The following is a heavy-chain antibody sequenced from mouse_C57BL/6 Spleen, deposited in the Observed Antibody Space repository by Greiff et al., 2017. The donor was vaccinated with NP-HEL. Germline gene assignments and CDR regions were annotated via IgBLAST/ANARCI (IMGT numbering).Heavy chain of an antibody. CDR2: IYPGSGST. V-gene: IGHV1-55*01. CDR3: ARCYYYADY. D-gene: IGHD1-1*01. CDR1: GYTFTSYW. Sequence: QVQLQQPGAELVKPGASVKMSCKASGYTFTSYWLTWVKQSPGQGLEWIGDIYPGSGSTNYNAKFKSKATLTVDTSSSTAYMQVSSLTSEDSAVYYCARCYYYADYWGQGTTLTVSS. J-gene: IGHJ2*01.